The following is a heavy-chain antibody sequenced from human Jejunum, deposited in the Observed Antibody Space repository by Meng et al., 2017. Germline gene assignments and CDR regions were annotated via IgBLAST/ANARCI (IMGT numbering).Heavy chain of an antibody. Sequence: VQLVGCGGGVVQPGGSLRLSCAASGFTFRTYSMHWVRQAPGKGLVWVSQIKPDGTIIAYADSVKGRFTISRDNAKSTLYLEMNSLRAEDAAVYYCARDGAWVVWDYWGQGTLVTVSS. J-gene: IGHJ4*02. CDR2: IKPDGTII. V-gene: IGHV3-74*01. CDR3: ARDGAWVVWDY. CDR1: GFTFRTYS. D-gene: IGHD2-21*01.